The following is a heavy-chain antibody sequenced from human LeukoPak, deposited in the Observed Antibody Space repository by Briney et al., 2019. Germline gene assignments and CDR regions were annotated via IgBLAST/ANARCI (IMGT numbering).Heavy chain of an antibody. V-gene: IGHV6-1*01. D-gene: IGHD3-3*01. J-gene: IGHJ3*02. CDR2: TYYRSKWYN. Sequence: SQTLSLTCAISGDSVSSNSAAWDWIRQSPSRGLEWLGRTYYRSKWYNDYAVSVKSRITINPDTSKNQFSLQLNSVTPEDTAVYYCARDFPPGDYDFWSGYWMGAFDIWGQGTMVTVSS. CDR3: ARDFPPGDYDFWSGYWMGAFDI. CDR1: GDSVSSNSAA.